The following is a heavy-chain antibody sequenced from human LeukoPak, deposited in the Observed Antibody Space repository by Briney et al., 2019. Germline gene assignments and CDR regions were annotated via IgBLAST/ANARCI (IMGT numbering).Heavy chain of an antibody. D-gene: IGHD4-17*01. V-gene: IGHV1-69*13. CDR1: GGTFSSYA. CDR3: ARDGYGDYVGGDY. CDR2: IIPIFGTA. J-gene: IGHJ4*02. Sequence: VASVKVSCKASGGTFSSYAISWVLQAPGQGLEWMGGIIPIFGTANYAQKFQGRVTITADESTSTAYMELSSLRSEDTAVYYCARDGYGDYVGGDYWGQGTLVTVSS.